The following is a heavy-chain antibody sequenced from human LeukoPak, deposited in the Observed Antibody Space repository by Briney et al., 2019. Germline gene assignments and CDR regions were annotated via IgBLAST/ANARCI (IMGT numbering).Heavy chain of an antibody. Sequence: ASVKVSCKASGYTFAGYYMHWVRQAPGQGLEWMGWINPNSGGTNYAQKLQGRVTMTTDTSTSTAYMELRSLRSDDTAVYYCARGNYDILTGYSPPYAFDIWGQGTMVTVSS. CDR2: INPNSGGT. J-gene: IGHJ3*02. D-gene: IGHD3-9*01. CDR1: GYTFAGYY. V-gene: IGHV1-2*02. CDR3: ARGNYDILTGYSPPYAFDI.